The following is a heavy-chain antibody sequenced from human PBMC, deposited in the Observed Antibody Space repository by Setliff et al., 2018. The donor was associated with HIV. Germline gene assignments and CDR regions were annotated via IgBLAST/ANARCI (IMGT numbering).Heavy chain of an antibody. Sequence: KPSETLSLTCRVSGMSVSGYYWSWIRQSPGKGLEWIGYIYHTGTTSYNPSLKSRVTIQIDRSNNHFSLNLRSATTADTAVYYCARAAYVWGTYRFSPFDFWGQGAQVTVSS. CDR3: ARAAYVWGTYRFSPFDF. CDR2: IYHTGTT. J-gene: IGHJ4*02. CDR1: GMSVSGYY. V-gene: IGHV4-59*02. D-gene: IGHD3-16*02.